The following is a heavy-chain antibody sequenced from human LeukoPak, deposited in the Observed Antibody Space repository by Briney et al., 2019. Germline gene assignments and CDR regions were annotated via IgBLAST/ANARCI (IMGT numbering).Heavy chain of an antibody. J-gene: IGHJ3*02. CDR2: IYYSGST. D-gene: IGHD3-10*01. V-gene: IGHV4-59*01. Sequence: PSETLSLTCTVSGGSISSYYWSWIRQPPGKGLEWIGYIYYSGSTNYNPSLKSPVTRSVDTSKNQFSLKLSSVTAADTAVYYCARVTVVRGVIITSEAFDIWGQGTMVTVSS. CDR1: GGSISSYY. CDR3: ARVTVVRGVIITSEAFDI.